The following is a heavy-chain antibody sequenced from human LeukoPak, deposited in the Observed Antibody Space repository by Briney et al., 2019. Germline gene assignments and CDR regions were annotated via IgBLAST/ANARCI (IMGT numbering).Heavy chain of an antibody. J-gene: IGHJ4*02. CDR2: IYYSGST. D-gene: IGHD4-17*01. CDR3: AITTVTTGVEFDY. CDR1: GGSISSSSYY. V-gene: IGHV4-39*01. Sequence: SETLSLTCTVSGGSISSSSYYWGWIRQPPGKGLERIGSIYYSGSTYYNPSLKSRVTISVDTSKNQFSLKLTSVTAADTAVYYCAITTVTTGVEFDYWGQGTLVTVSS.